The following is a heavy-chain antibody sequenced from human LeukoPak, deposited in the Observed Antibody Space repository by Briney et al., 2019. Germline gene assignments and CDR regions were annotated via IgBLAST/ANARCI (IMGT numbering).Heavy chain of an antibody. CDR1: GYTFTSYY. J-gene: IGHJ5*02. V-gene: IGHV1-46*01. CDR3: ARGTSRSGYYKNNWFDP. D-gene: IGHD3-22*01. Sequence: ASVTVSCKASGYTFTSYYMHWVRQAPGQGLEWMGIINPSGGSTSYAQKFQGRVTMTRDTSTSTVYMELSSLRSEDTAVYYCARGTSRSGYYKNNWFDPWGQGTLVTVSS. CDR2: INPSGGST.